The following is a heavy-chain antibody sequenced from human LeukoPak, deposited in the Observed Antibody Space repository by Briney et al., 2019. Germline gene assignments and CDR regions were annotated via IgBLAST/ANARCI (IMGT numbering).Heavy chain of an antibody. CDR2: IKHDGSEK. CDR1: RFIFTNYF. J-gene: IGHJ4*02. D-gene: IGHD3-3*01. Sequence: GGSLRLSCAASRFIFTNYFMSWVRQAPGKGLEWVASIKHDGSEKYYVDSVRGRFTISRDNTMNSLYLQMSSLRAEDTAVYYYATDRGWRTSGYYLYYFEYWGQGTLVTYSS. CDR3: ATDRGWRTSGYYLYYFEY. V-gene: IGHV3-7*01.